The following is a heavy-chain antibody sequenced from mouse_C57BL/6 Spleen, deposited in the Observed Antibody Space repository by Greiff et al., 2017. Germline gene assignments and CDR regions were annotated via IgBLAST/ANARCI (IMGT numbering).Heavy chain of an antibody. J-gene: IGHJ4*01. Sequence: EVQRVESGGGLVKPGGSLKLSCAASGFTFSDYGMHWVRQAPEKGLEWVAYISSGSSTIYYADTVKGRFTISRDNAKNTLFLQMTSLRAEDTAMYYCAGRGYYAMDYWGQGTSVTVAS. V-gene: IGHV5-17*01. CDR3: AGRGYYAMDY. CDR2: ISSGSSTI. CDR1: GFTFSDYG.